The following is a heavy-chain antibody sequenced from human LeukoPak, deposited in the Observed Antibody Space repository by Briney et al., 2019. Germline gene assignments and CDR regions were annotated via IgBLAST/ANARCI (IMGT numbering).Heavy chain of an antibody. CDR3: ARTFYYDSSNWFDP. Sequence: TSETLSLTCTVSGGSISSYYWSWIRQPPGKGLEWIGYIYYSGSTNYNPSLKSRVTISVDTSKNQFSLKLSSVTAADTAVYYCARTFYYDSSNWFDPWGQGTLVTVSS. CDR2: IYYSGST. D-gene: IGHD3-22*01. V-gene: IGHV4-59*01. J-gene: IGHJ5*02. CDR1: GGSISSYY.